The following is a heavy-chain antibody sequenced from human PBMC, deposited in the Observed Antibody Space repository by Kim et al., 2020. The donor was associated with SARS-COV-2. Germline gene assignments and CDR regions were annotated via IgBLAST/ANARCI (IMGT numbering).Heavy chain of an antibody. J-gene: IGHJ4*02. Sequence: AQKFQGRVTMTEDTSTDTAYMELSSLRSEDTAVYYCATANYDSSGYYFDYWGQGTLVTVSS. CDR3: ATANYDSSGYYFDY. V-gene: IGHV1-24*01. D-gene: IGHD3-22*01.